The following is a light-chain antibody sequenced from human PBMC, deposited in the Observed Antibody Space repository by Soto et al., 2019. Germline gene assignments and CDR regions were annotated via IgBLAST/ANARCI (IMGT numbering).Light chain of an antibody. CDR1: QGITNY. Sequence: DIQRTQSPSSLSASGGDRVTITCRASQGITNYLAWYQQKPGKLPKLLIYGASTLQSGVPSRFSGSGSGTDFTLTISSLQPDDVATYYCQSIIVPLGITFGGGTKVEIK. V-gene: IGKV1-27*01. CDR3: QSIIVPLGIT. CDR2: GAS. J-gene: IGKJ4*01.